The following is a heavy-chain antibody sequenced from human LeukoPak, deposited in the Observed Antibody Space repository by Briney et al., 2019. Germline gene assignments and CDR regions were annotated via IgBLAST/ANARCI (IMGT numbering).Heavy chain of an antibody. CDR1: GFSVSSYG. Sequence: GGSLRLSCAASGFSVSSYGMDWVRQAPGKGLEWGAFIRYDGSSKYYADSVKGRFTISRDNSKNTLYLQMNSLRAEDTAVYYCAKESESYDSSGSTLDYWGQGTLVTVSS. J-gene: IGHJ4*02. CDR3: AKESESYDSSGSTLDY. CDR2: IRYDGSSK. V-gene: IGHV3-30*02. D-gene: IGHD3-22*01.